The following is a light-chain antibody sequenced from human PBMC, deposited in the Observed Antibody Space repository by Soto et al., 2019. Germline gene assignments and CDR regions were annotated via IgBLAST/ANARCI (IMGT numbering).Light chain of an antibody. CDR1: QSISSY. V-gene: IGKV1-39*01. CDR2: AAS. Sequence: IEMPQSPSALSASVGDRVTITCRASQSISSYLNWYQQKPGKAPKLLIYAASSLQSGVPSRFSGSGSGTDFTLTISSLQHEDFATYYCQQSYSTPLTFGGGTNVDIK. CDR3: QQSYSTPLT. J-gene: IGKJ4*01.